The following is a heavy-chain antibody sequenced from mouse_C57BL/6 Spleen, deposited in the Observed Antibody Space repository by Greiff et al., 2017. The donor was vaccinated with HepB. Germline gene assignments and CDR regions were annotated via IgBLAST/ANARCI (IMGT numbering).Heavy chain of an antibody. V-gene: IGHV1-39*01. J-gene: IGHJ1*03. D-gene: IGHD1-1*01. CDR1: GYSFTDYN. CDR2: INPNYGTT. CDR3: ARPSHYYGSSHWYFDV. Sequence: EVQVVESGPELVKPGASVKISCKASGYSFTDYNMNWVKQSNGKSLEWIGVINPNYGTTSYNQKFKGKATLTVDQSSSTAYMQLNSLTSEDSAVYYCARPSHYYGSSHWYFDVWGTGTTVTVSS.